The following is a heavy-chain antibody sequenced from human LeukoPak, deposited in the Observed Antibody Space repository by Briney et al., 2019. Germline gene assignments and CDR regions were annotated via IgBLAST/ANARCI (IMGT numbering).Heavy chain of an antibody. CDR2: ISSSSSYI. J-gene: IGHJ3*02. Sequence: GGSLRLSCAASGFTLSSYSMNWVRQAPGKGLEWVSSISSSSSYIYYADSVKGRFTISRDNAKNSLYLQMNSLRAEDTAVYYCARDTYCSSTSCPEGEAFDIWGQGTMVTVSS. V-gene: IGHV3-21*01. D-gene: IGHD2-2*01. CDR3: ARDTYCSSTSCPEGEAFDI. CDR1: GFTLSSYS.